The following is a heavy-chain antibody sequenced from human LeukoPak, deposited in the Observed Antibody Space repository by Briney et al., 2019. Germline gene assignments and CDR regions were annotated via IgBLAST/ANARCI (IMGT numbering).Heavy chain of an antibody. J-gene: IGHJ4*02. CDR1: GYTFTSYG. Sequence: GASVKVSCKASGYTFTSYGISWVRQAPGQGLVWMGWISAYNGNTNYAQKLQGRVTMTTDTSTSTAYMELRSLRSDDTAVYYCARDLRPYCSGGSCYLGFYWGQGTLVTVSS. D-gene: IGHD2-15*01. CDR2: ISAYNGNT. CDR3: ARDLRPYCSGGSCYLGFY. V-gene: IGHV1-18*01.